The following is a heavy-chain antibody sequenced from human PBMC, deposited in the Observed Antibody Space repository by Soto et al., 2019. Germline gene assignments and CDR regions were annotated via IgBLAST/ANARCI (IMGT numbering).Heavy chain of an antibody. CDR1: GYTFTSYA. Sequence: ASVKVSCKASGYTFTSYAMHWVRQAPGQMLEWMGLINAGNGNTKYSQKFQGRVTITRDTSASTAYMELSSLRSEDTAVYYCARGVAAQGDAFDIWGQGTMVTVSS. V-gene: IGHV1-3*01. J-gene: IGHJ3*02. CDR3: ARGVAAQGDAFDI. D-gene: IGHD6-19*01. CDR2: INAGNGNT.